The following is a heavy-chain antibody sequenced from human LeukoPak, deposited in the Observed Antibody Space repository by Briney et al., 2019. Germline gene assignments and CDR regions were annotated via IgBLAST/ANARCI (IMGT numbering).Heavy chain of an antibody. CDR1: GDPISGYSDY. Sequence: KPSETLSLTCTVSGDPISGYSDYKWTCIRQPPGKGLEWIGYVYYHGNTNYNPSLRSRVIISVDTSKNQFSLRLSSVTAADTAVYYCAREYSAFDYWGQGALVTVSS. CDR3: AREYSAFDY. D-gene: IGHD5-18*01. CDR2: VYYHGNT. J-gene: IGHJ4*02. V-gene: IGHV4-61*08.